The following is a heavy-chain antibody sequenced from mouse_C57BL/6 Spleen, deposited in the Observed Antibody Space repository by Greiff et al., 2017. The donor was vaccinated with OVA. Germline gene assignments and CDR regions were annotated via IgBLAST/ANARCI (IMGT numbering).Heavy chain of an antibody. V-gene: IGHV1-55*01. CDR1: GYTFTSYW. CDR2: IYPGSGST. CDR3: ARGGLRQIGYAMDY. Sequence: VQLQQSGAELVKPGASVKMSCKASGYTFTSYWITWVKQRPGQGLEWIGDIYPGSGSTNYNEKFKSKATLTVDTSSSTAYMQLSSLTSEDSAVYYCARGGLRQIGYAMDYWGQGTSVTVSS. J-gene: IGHJ4*01. D-gene: IGHD2-4*01.